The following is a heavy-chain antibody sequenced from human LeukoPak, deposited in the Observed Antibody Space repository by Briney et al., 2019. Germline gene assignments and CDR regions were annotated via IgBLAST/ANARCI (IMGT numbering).Heavy chain of an antibody. Sequence: TGGSLRLSCVGSGYIFSTYWMNWVRQAPGKGLEWVANIKQDGSEKYHVDSVKGRFTISRDNAKNSLYLQMDSLRVEDTAVYYCARGRECSGTGCYLPGNYWGQGILVTVSS. CDR2: IKQDGSEK. V-gene: IGHV3-7*01. D-gene: IGHD2-2*01. CDR1: GYIFSTYW. CDR3: ARGRECSGTGCYLPGNY. J-gene: IGHJ4*02.